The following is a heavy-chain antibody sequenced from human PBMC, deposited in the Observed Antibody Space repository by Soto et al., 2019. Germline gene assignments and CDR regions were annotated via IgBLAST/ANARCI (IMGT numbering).Heavy chain of an antibody. V-gene: IGHV3-23*01. Sequence: PGGSLRLSCAASGFTFSSYAMSWVRQAPGKGLEWVSAISGSGGSTYYADSVKGRFTISRDNSKNTLYLQMNSLRAEDTAVYYCAQAAPFMEAAGIGCDYRRDGTLITVS. CDR2: ISGSGGST. CDR1: GFTFSSYA. CDR3: AQAAPFMEAAGIGCDY. J-gene: IGHJ4*01. D-gene: IGHD6-13*01.